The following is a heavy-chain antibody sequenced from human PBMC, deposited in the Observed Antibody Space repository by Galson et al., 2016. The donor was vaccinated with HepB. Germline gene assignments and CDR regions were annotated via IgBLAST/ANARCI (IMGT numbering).Heavy chain of an antibody. CDR1: GFTFSNYG. Sequence: LRLSCAASGFTFSNYGMHWFRPAPGKGLEWVAVVRYDGTNQDYADSVKGRFTISRDNSKNTLFLQMNSLRAEDTAVYYCARIGAAAGRPGYYSYGVDVWGQGTTVTISS. V-gene: IGHV3-33*01. D-gene: IGHD6-13*01. J-gene: IGHJ6*02. CDR3: ARIGAAAGRPGYYSYGVDV. CDR2: VRYDGTNQ.